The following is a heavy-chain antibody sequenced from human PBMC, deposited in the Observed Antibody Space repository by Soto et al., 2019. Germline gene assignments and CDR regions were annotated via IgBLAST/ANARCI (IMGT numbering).Heavy chain of an antibody. V-gene: IGHV3-23*01. CDR2: ISGSGGST. CDR1: GFTFSSYA. Sequence: EVQLLESGGGLVQPGGSLRLSCAASGFTFSSYAMSWVRQAPGKGLEWVSAISGSGGSTYYADSVKGRFTISRDNSKNTLYLQMNSLRAEDTAVYYCAKIPHSSSWYLDAVDIWGQGTIVTVSS. D-gene: IGHD6-13*01. J-gene: IGHJ3*02. CDR3: AKIPHSSSWYLDAVDI.